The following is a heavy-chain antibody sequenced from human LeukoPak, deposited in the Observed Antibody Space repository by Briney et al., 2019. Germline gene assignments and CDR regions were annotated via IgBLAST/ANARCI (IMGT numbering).Heavy chain of an antibody. V-gene: IGHV1-18*01. CDR1: GYSFTSYG. D-gene: IGHD1-26*01. CDR3: ARDRSGSSGGLGD. Sequence: GASVKVSCKASGYSFTSYGISWVRRAPGQGLEWMGWISVYNGNTNYAQKVQGRVTMTTDTSTSTAYMELRSLTSDDTAVYYCARDRSGSSGGLGDWGQGTLVTVSS. CDR2: ISVYNGNT. J-gene: IGHJ4*02.